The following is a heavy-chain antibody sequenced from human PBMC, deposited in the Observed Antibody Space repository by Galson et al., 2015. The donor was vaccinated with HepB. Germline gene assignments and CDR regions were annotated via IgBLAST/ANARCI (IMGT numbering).Heavy chain of an antibody. V-gene: IGHV3-11*01. Sequence: LRLSCAASGFTFSDYYMSWIRQAPGKGLEWVSYISSSDSTIYYADSVKGRFTISRDNAKNSLYLQMNSLRAEDTAVYYCASTGAYGIPRPDWFDPWGQGTLVTVSS. J-gene: IGHJ5*02. CDR2: ISSSDSTI. CDR1: GFTFSDYY. CDR3: ASTGAYGIPRPDWFDP. D-gene: IGHD1-26*01.